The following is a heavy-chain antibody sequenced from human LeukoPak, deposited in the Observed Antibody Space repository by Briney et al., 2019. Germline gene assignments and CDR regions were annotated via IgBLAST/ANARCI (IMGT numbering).Heavy chain of an antibody. V-gene: IGHV4-39*07. Sequence: PSETLSLTCTVSGGPISSSSYYWGWIRQPPGKGLEWIGSIYYSGSTYYNPSLKSRVTISVDTSKNQFSLKLSSVTAADTAVYYCASLYCSSTSCYDYWGQGTLVTVSS. CDR3: ASLYCSSTSCYDY. D-gene: IGHD2-2*01. CDR2: IYYSGST. CDR1: GGPISSSSYY. J-gene: IGHJ4*02.